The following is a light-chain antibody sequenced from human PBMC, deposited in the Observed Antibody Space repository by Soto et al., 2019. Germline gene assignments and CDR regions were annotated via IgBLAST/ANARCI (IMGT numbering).Light chain of an antibody. Sequence: SYELTQAPSVSVAPGQAATITCGGNNIGSEGVHWYQQKPGQAPVLVVYDDSDRPSGIPERFSGSNSGNTATLTISRVEAGDEADYYCQVWDSSRNHYVFGTGTKSPS. CDR3: QVWDSSRNHYV. CDR2: DDS. J-gene: IGLJ1*01. V-gene: IGLV3-21*02. CDR1: NIGSEG.